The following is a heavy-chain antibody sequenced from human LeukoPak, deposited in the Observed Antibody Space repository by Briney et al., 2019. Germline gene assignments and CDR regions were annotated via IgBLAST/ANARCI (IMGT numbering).Heavy chain of an antibody. D-gene: IGHD2-2*01. CDR3: AKGLGYCSSTSCYGYYYGMDV. V-gene: IGHV4-4*02. CDR2: IYHSGST. Sequence: SGTLSLTCAVSGGSISSSNWWSWVRQPPGKGLEWIGEIYHSGSTNYNPSLKSRVTISVDKSKNQFSLKLSSVTAADTAVYYCAKGLGYCSSTSCYGYYYGMDVWGQGTTVTVSS. J-gene: IGHJ6*02. CDR1: GGSISSSNW.